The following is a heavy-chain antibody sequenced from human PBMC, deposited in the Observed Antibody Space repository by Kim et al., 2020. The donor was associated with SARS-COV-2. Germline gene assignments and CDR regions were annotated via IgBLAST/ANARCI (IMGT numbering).Heavy chain of an antibody. CDR3: ARGLGDYSGYDFSICSS. CDR2: MNPKSGDT. V-gene: IGHV1-8*01. CDR1: GFTFTNYD. J-gene: IGHJ5*01. D-gene: IGHD5-12*01. Sequence: ASVKVSCKASGFTFTNYDINWVRQATGQGLEWMGLMNPKSGDTLNAQKFQGRVTMTRDTSLTTAYMELRSLRSDDSAVYFCARGLGDYSGYDFSICSSWG.